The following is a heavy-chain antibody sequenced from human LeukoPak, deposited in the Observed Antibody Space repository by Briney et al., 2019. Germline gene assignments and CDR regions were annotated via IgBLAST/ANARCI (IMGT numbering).Heavy chain of an antibody. CDR2: ISAYNGNT. V-gene: IGHV1-18*01. CDR1: GYTFTSYG. D-gene: IGHD5-18*01. Sequence: ASVTVSFKASGYTFTSYGISWVRQAPGQGLEWMGWISAYNGNTNYAQKLQGRVTMTTDTSTSTAYMELRSLRSDDTAVYYCARRRVDTAMDTFDYWGQGTLVTVSS. CDR3: ARRRVDTAMDTFDY. J-gene: IGHJ4*02.